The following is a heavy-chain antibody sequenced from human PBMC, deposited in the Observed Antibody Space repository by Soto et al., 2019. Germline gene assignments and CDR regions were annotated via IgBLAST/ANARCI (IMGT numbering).Heavy chain of an antibody. V-gene: IGHV3-23*01. D-gene: IGHD3-22*01. Sequence: EVQLLESGGGLVQPGGSLSLSCAASAFTFNNYAMSWVRQAPGKGLEWVSGIGGSGRTTYYADSVKGRFTISRDNSNNPLFLQMNSLRAEDTAVYYCAKSRYSDSSGDFYDYWGQGPLVTVSS. J-gene: IGHJ4*02. CDR3: AKSRYSDSSGDFYDY. CDR1: AFTFNNYA. CDR2: IGGSGRTT.